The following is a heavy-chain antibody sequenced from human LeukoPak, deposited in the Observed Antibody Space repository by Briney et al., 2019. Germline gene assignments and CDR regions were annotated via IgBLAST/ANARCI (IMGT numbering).Heavy chain of an antibody. J-gene: IGHJ2*01. Sequence: SETLSLTCTVSGGSISSSGYNLGWIPQPPGKSLERSGSIYYSGTTYFKPSLKSGVTISVDTSRNPFSPWLSPLSATDTAIYYCARRSRTFGPYDWYFDIWGRGTLVTVSS. D-gene: IGHD3-10*01. CDR1: GGSISSSGYN. V-gene: IGHV4-39*02. CDR2: IYYSGTT. CDR3: ARRSRTFGPYDWYFDI.